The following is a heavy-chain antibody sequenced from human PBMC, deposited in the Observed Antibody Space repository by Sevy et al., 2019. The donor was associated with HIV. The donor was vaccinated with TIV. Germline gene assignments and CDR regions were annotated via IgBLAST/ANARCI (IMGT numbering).Heavy chain of an antibody. CDR2: IYRGENT. CDR3: ARLSVYYYDSDGYYTTGNAFDI. Sequence: GGSLTLSCAATGFDVSSTYMSWVRQGPGKGLEWVSIIYRGENTHYTDSVKGRFTISRDNSKNTLFLQMNSLRAEDTAVYYCARLSVYYYDSDGYYTTGNAFDIWGQGTMVTVSS. V-gene: IGHV3-53*01. J-gene: IGHJ3*02. CDR1: GFDVSSTY. D-gene: IGHD3-22*01.